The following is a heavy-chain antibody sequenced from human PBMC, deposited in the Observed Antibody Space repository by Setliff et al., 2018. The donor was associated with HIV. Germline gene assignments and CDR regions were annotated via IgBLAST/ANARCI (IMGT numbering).Heavy chain of an antibody. J-gene: IGHJ5*02. D-gene: IGHD1-1*01. CDR2: VDPEGGET. CDR1: GYPFTDYF. CDR3: TIATETPGMTTRENWFDP. Sequence: ASVKVSCKTSGYPFTDYFIHWIQQAPGKGLEWMGRVDPEGGETILAERFQGRVTMTADMSTDTAFMELSSLRSEDTATYYCTIATETPGMTTRENWFDPWGQGTLVTVSS. V-gene: IGHV1-69-2*01.